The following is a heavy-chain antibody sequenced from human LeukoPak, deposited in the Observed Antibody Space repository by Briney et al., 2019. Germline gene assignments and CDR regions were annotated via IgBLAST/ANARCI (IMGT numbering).Heavy chain of an antibody. V-gene: IGHV3-9*01. CDR1: GFTFDDYA. CDR3: AKDLYSSSWYGGYFDY. J-gene: IGHJ4*02. D-gene: IGHD6-13*01. CDR2: ISWNSGSI. Sequence: GRSLRLSCAASGFTFDDYAMHWVRQAPGKGLEWVSGISWNSGSIVYADSVKGRFTISRDNAKNSLYLQMNSLRAEDTALYYCAKDLYSSSWYGGYFDYWGQGTLVTVSS.